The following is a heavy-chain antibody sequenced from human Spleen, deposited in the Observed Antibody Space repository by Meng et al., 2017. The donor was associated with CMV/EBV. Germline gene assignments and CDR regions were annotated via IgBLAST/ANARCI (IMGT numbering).Heavy chain of an antibody. Sequence: GESLKISCAASGFTFNNAWMRRVRQAPGKGLEWVGRIKRKADGETVDYASPVKGRFTISRDDSKNTLYLQMNSLKTEDTAVYYCTTELGLAWGQGTLVTVSS. D-gene: IGHD3-3*02. CDR1: GFTFNNAW. CDR3: TTELGLA. J-gene: IGHJ5*02. V-gene: IGHV3-15*01. CDR2: IKRKADGETV.